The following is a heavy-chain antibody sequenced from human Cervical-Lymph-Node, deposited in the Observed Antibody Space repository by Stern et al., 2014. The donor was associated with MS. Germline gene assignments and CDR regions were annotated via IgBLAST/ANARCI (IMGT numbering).Heavy chain of an antibody. D-gene: IGHD2-15*01. V-gene: IGHV4-59*01. CDR2: IYQDGST. CDR3: ARVDDCSGGTCFATSWFDP. J-gene: IGHJ5*02. Sequence: QVQLQESGPGLVKPSETLSLTCTVSGGSINNYYWSWIRQPPGKGLEWVGYIYQDGSTKYNPTRKNRVPISLHTSKKQFSLRLTSVTAADTAVYYCARVDDCSGGTCFATSWFDPWGQGTLVTVSS. CDR1: GGSINNYY.